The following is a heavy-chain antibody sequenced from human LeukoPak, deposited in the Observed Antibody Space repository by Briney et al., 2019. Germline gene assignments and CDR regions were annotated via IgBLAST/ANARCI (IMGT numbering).Heavy chain of an antibody. CDR1: GGSMSPYH. V-gene: IGHV4-59*12. D-gene: IGHD4-11*01. J-gene: IGHJ5*02. CDR3: ARMTTVTSNWFDP. Sequence: SETLSLTCTVSGGSMSPYHWGWIRQPPGKGLGWTGYIYYSGSTNYNPSLKSRVTISVDTSKNQFSLKLSSVTAADTAVYYCARMTTVTSNWFDPWGQGTLVTVSS. CDR2: IYYSGST.